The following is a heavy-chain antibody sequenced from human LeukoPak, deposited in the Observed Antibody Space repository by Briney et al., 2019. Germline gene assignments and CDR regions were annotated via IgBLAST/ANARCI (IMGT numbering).Heavy chain of an antibody. Sequence: GGSLRLSCVASGFTFSSYALSWVRQAPGKGLEWVSYISSSGSTIYYADSVKGRFTISRDNAKNSLYLQMNSLRAGDTAVYYCAELGITMIGGVWGKGTTVTISS. CDR3: AELGITMIGGV. V-gene: IGHV3-48*03. CDR2: ISSSGSTI. D-gene: IGHD3-10*02. J-gene: IGHJ6*04. CDR1: GFTFSSYA.